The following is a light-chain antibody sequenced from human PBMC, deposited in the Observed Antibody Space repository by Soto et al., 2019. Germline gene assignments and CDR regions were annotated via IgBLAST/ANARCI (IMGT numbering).Light chain of an antibody. CDR1: QSVSSNY. CDR2: GTS. CDR3: QQYGNSPGYS. J-gene: IGKJ2*03. V-gene: IGKV3-20*01. Sequence: EIVLSQSPGTLSLSPGERVTLSCRASQSVSSNYLAWYQQKPGQAPRLLIYGTSSRATGIPDRFSGSGSGTDFTLTISRLEPEDFAVYYCQQYGNSPGYSFGQGTKLEIK.